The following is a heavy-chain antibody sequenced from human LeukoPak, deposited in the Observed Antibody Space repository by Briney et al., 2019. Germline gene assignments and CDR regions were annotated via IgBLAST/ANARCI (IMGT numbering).Heavy chain of an antibody. J-gene: IGHJ4*02. D-gene: IGHD1-1*01. CDR1: GFTFSGYN. Sequence: GGSLRLSCAASGFTFSGYNMNWVRQAPGKGLEWVSSITSSSSYTFYADSVKGRFTISRDNAKNSLYLQMDSLRVEDTAIYYCARDPRTVRIWGQGTLVTVSS. CDR2: ITSSSSYT. V-gene: IGHV3-21*01. CDR3: ARDPRTVRI.